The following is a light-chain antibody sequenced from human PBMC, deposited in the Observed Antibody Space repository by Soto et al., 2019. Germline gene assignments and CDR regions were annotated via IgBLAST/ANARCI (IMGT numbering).Light chain of an antibody. V-gene: IGLV2-14*01. Sequence: QSALTQPASVSGSPGQSITISCTGTSSDIGAYNYVSWYQQHPGQAPKLMIFDVTNRPSGVSDRFSGSKSGDTASLTISRLQAEDEADYYCSSYTSTTVVVFGGGTKVTVL. J-gene: IGLJ2*01. CDR1: SSDIGAYNY. CDR3: SSYTSTTVVV. CDR2: DVT.